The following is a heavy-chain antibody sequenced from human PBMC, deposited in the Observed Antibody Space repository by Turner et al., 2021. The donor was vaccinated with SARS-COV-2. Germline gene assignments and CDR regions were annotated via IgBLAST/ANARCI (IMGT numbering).Heavy chain of an antibody. J-gene: IGHJ5*02. Sequence: QLQLQESVPRLVKPSATLSLTCTVAGGSNSSSSYYWGWIRQPPGKGLEWIGSISESGSTCYNPSLTRRVTISVDTSKNQFSLKLSSVTAADTAVYYCARHWEVAAAAYLARFDPWGQGTLVTVSS. D-gene: IGHD6-13*01. CDR2: ISESGST. V-gene: IGHV4-39*01. CDR1: GGSNSSSSYY. CDR3: ARHWEVAAAAYLARFDP.